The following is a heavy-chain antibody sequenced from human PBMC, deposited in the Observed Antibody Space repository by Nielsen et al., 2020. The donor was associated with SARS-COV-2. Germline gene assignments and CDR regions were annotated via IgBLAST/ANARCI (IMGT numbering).Heavy chain of an antibody. CDR3: AFGTGGKSYFDY. Sequence: GESLKISCAASGLTFSSSAMAWVRQASGKGLQWVSSVEGDDATHYAESVRGRFSISRHTSKNTMSLQMNSLRVDDTAVYFCAFGTGGKSYFDYWGQGILVAVSS. V-gene: IGHV3-23*01. CDR1: GLTFSSSA. CDR2: VEGDDAT. J-gene: IGHJ4*02. D-gene: IGHD2-8*02.